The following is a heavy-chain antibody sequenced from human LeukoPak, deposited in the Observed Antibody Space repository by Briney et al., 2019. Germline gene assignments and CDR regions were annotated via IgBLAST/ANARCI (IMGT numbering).Heavy chain of an antibody. J-gene: IGHJ4*02. CDR1: GGSISTSRYS. CDR2: ILYSGTT. D-gene: IGHD3-16*01. CDR3: TRGAGWLIDY. V-gene: IGHV4-39*07. Sequence: PSETLSLTCTVSGGSISTSRYSWGWIRQPPGKGLEWIGNILYSGTTYYNPSLKSRVTISADTSKNQFSLKLNSLTTADTAVYYCTRGAGWLIDYWGQGILVTVSS.